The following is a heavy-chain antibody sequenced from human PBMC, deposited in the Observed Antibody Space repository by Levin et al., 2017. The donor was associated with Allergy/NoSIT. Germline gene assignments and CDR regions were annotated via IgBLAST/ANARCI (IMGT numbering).Heavy chain of an antibody. V-gene: IGHV5-51*01. CDR3: AKLLIVVASPLDY. CDR1: GYSFTSYW. Sequence: GGSLRLSCKGSGYSFTSYWVGWVRQMPGKGLEWLGIINPGDSETRYSPSFQGQFTISADKSPSTAYLQWSSLKASDTAMYYCAKLLIVVASPLDYWGQGTLVTVSS. CDR2: INPGDSET. J-gene: IGHJ4*02. D-gene: IGHD1-26*01.